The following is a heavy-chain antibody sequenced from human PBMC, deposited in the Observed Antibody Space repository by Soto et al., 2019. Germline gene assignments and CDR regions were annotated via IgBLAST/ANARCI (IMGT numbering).Heavy chain of an antibody. J-gene: IGHJ6*02. CDR3: ASRGEGITMVRGVIISLGMDV. CDR1: GGSISSSSYY. D-gene: IGHD3-10*01. Sequence: SETLSLTCTVSGGSISSSSYYWGWIRQPPGKGLEWIGSIYYSGSTYYNPSLKSRVTISVDTSKNQFSLKLSSVTAADTAVYYCASRGEGITMVRGVIISLGMDVWGQGTTVT. CDR2: IYYSGST. V-gene: IGHV4-39*01.